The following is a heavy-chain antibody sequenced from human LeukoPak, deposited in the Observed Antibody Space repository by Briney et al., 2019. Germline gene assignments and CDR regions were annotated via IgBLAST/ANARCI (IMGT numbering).Heavy chain of an antibody. D-gene: IGHD6-19*01. CDR2: IHYSGST. V-gene: IGHV4-61*05. Sequence: SETLSLTCTVSGGSISSSSYYWGWIRQPPGKGLELIGYIHYSGSTKYNPALKSRATISVDTSKNQFSLKLSSVTAADTAVYYCARKYVYSSGWYYDAFDIWGHGTMVTVSS. J-gene: IGHJ3*02. CDR1: GGSISSSSYY. CDR3: ARKYVYSSGWYYDAFDI.